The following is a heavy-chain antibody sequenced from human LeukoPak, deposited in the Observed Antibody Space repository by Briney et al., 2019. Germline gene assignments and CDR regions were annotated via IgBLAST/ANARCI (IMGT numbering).Heavy chain of an antibody. D-gene: IGHD4-17*01. CDR2: IYYSGST. CDR3: ARGMTTGPDP. CDR1: GGSISNS. J-gene: IGHJ5*02. Sequence: SETLSLTCTVSGGSISNSWSWIRQPPGKGLEWIGYIYYSGSTNYNPSLKSRLTISVDTSKNQFPLKLSSVTAADTAVYYCARGMTTGPDPWGQGTLVTVSS. V-gene: IGHV4-59*08.